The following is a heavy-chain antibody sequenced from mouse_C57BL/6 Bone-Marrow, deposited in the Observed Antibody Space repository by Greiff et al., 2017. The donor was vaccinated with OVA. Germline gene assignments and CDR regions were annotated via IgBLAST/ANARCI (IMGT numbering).Heavy chain of an antibody. CDR2: SRHKANDYTT. J-gene: IGHJ1*03. V-gene: IGHV7-1*01. Sequence: EVQVVESGGGLVKSGRSLRLSCATSGFTFSDFYMEWVRQAPGKGLEWIAASRHKANDYTTEYSASVKGRLTVYRDTSQTILYLQMNALLAEDASIFYCARVGYPLRSFDVWGKGTTVTVSS. CDR3: ARVGYPLRSFDV. D-gene: IGHD2-2*01. CDR1: GFTFSDFY.